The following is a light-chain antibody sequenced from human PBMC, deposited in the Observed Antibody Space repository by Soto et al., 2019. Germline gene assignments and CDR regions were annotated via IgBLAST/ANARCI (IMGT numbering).Light chain of an antibody. CDR1: QSVNSR. CDR2: GAS. CDR3: QQYGSSGT. Sequence: EIVLTQSPATLSLSPVERATLSCRASQSVNSRLALYQHKPGQAPRLLISGASSRATGIPDRFSGSGSATYFTLTISRLEPEDFAVYYCQQYGSSGTFGQGTKVDIK. V-gene: IGKV3-20*01. J-gene: IGKJ1*01.